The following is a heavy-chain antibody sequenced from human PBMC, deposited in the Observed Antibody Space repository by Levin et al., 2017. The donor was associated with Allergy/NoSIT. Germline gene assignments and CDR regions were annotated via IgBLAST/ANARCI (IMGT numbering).Heavy chain of an antibody. V-gene: IGHV1-58*02. Sequence: ASVKVSCKASGFTFTSSAMQWVRQARGQRLEWIGWIVVGSGNTNYAQKFQERVTITRDMSTSTAYMELSSLRSEDTAVYYCAAGASSSWHPINYYYYGMDVWGQGTTVTVSS. CDR3: AAGASSSWHPINYYYYGMDV. J-gene: IGHJ6*02. CDR2: IVVGSGNT. CDR1: GFTFTSSA. D-gene: IGHD6-13*01.